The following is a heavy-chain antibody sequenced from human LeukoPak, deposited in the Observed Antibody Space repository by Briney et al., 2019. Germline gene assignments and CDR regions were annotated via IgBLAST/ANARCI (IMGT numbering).Heavy chain of an antibody. Sequence: GGSLRLSCAASGSTFSDYYMSWIRQAPGKGLEWVSYISGDATTSYYAGSVKGRFTISRDNAKNSLYLQMNSLRAEDTAMYYCARDRCSSASCFPLGYFDLWGRGTLVTVSS. D-gene: IGHD2-2*01. CDR2: ISGDATTS. J-gene: IGHJ2*01. V-gene: IGHV3-11*01. CDR3: ARDRCSSASCFPLGYFDL. CDR1: GSTFSDYY.